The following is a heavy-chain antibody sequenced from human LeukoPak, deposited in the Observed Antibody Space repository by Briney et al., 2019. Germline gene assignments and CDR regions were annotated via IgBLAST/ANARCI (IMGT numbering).Heavy chain of an antibody. V-gene: IGHV3-30*18. D-gene: IGHD3-22*01. CDR3: AKDSGGTHYYDSSAYGRTNNFDY. CDR2: ISYDGSNT. Sequence: GGSLRLSCAASGFTFSHYAMHWVRQAPGKGLDWVSVISYDGSNTYYADSVKGRFTISRDNSKNTLYLQMNSLRPEDTAVYYCAKDSGGTHYYDSSAYGRTNNFDYWGQGTLITVSS. CDR1: GFTFSHYA. J-gene: IGHJ4*02.